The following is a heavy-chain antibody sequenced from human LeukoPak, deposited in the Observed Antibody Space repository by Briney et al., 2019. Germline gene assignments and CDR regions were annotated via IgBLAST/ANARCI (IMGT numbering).Heavy chain of an antibody. CDR1: GFTFSSFA. Sequence: PGGSLRLSCAASGFTFSSFAMTWVRQAPGKGLEWVSGFDGNGPNTYYADSVKGRWTISRDNSRNTLYLEMSNLRAEDTAVYFCARGGGLDVWGQGATVTVSS. CDR2: FDGNGPNT. V-gene: IGHV3-23*01. D-gene: IGHD3-16*01. CDR3: ARGGGLDV. J-gene: IGHJ6*02.